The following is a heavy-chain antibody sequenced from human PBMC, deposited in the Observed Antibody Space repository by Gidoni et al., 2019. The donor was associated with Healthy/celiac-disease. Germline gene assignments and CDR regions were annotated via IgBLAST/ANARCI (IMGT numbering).Heavy chain of an antibody. D-gene: IGHD3-3*01. CDR2: IYYSGST. CDR3: ARFGEASRGAFDI. Sequence: QVQLQESGPGLVKPSETLSLTCTVSGCSISSYYWSWIRQPPGKGLEWIGYIYYSGSTNYNPSLKSRVTISVDTSKNQFSLKLSSVTAADTAVYYCARFGEASRGAFDIWGQGTMVTVSS. V-gene: IGHV4-59*01. CDR1: GCSISSYY. J-gene: IGHJ3*02.